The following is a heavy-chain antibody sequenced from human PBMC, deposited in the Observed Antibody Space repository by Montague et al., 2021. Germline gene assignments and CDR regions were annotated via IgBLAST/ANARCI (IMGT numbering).Heavy chain of an antibody. CDR2: IYYSRRT. CDR1: GASISDYY. Sequence: SETLSLTCSVSGASISDYYWSWIRQPPGKGLEWIGYIYYSRRTNYNPSPKSRVTISVDTSKNQFSLKLSSVTAADTAFYYCAVTNPYYYYGMDVWGQGTTVTVSS. J-gene: IGHJ6*02. CDR3: AVTNPYYYYGMDV. V-gene: IGHV4-59*01. D-gene: IGHD1-14*01.